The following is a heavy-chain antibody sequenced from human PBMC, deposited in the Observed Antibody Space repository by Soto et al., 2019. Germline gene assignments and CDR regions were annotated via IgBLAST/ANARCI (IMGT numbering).Heavy chain of an antibody. D-gene: IGHD6-19*01. Sequence: EDQLVESGGGLVKPGGSLRLSCAASGFSFDTYNMNWVRQAPGKGLEWVSSISSGRPDIFYADSVRGRFTISRDDAKKSLFLQMNSLRADDTAVYYCARDHLGIAAGDFDLRGQGTLVTLSS. CDR1: GFSFDTYN. CDR2: ISSGRPDI. J-gene: IGHJ4*02. CDR3: ARDHLGIAAGDFDL. V-gene: IGHV3-21*02.